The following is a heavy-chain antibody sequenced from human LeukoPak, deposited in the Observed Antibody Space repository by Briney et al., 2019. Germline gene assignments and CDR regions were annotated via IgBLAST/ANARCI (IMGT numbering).Heavy chain of an antibody. V-gene: IGHV3-48*01. CDR1: GFTFSSYS. D-gene: IGHD1-7*01. CDR2: ISASSSTI. CDR3: ARDGQTGTTVY. J-gene: IGHJ4*01. Sequence: GGSLRLSCAASGFTFSSYSMNWVRQAPGKGLEWVSYISASSSTIYYADSVKGRFTISRDNAKNSLYLQMNSLRAEDTAVYYCARDGQTGTTVYWGQGTLVTVSS.